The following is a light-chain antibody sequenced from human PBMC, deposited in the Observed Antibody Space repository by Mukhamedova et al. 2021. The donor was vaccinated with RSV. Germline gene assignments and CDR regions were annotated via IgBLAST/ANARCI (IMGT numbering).Light chain of an antibody. J-gene: IGKJ2*01. CDR2: AAS. Sequence: WYQQKPGKAPELLLYAASSLQSGVPSRFRGSGSGTDFTLTISSLQPEDFATYYCLQSSGSFWTFGQGTRVEIK. V-gene: IGKV1-39*01. CDR3: LQSSGSFWT.